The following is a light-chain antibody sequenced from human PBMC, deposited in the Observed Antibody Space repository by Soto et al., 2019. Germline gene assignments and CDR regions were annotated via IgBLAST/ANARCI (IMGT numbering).Light chain of an antibody. CDR2: DAS. V-gene: IGKV1-5*01. CDR3: QQYNSYSWT. Sequence: DIPMTQSPSTLSASVGDRVTITCRASQSISSWLAWYQQKPGKAPKLLIYDASSLESGVPSRFSGSGSGTELTITISSLKPDDFATYYCQQYNSYSWTFGQGTKVDIK. J-gene: IGKJ1*01. CDR1: QSISSW.